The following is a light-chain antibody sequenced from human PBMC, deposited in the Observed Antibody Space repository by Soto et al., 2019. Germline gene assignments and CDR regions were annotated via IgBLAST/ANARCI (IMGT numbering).Light chain of an antibody. J-gene: IGLJ1*01. CDR2: DVS. CDR1: SSDVGGYNY. Sequence: QYALTQPRSVSGSPGQSVTISCTGTSSDVGGYNYVSWYQQHPGKAPKVMIYDVSERPSGVPDRFSGSKSGNTASLTISGLQAEDAADYYCCSYAGSPRYVFGTGTNLTVL. V-gene: IGLV2-11*01. CDR3: CSYAGSPRYV.